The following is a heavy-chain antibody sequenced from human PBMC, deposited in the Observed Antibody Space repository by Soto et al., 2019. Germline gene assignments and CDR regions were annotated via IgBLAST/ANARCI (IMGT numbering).Heavy chain of an antibody. V-gene: IGHV4-61*01. CDR1: GGSVSNKTYY. D-gene: IGHD3-16*01. J-gene: IGHJ4*02. Sequence: SETLSLTCSVSGGSVSNKTYYWSWIRQPPGKRLEWIGYVYYSGTTNYNPSLKSRVTISVDLSKNQFSLRLSSVTTADTALYYCARTKAVPNTLRSRCFFDYCGQGTLVTVSS. CDR3: ARTKAVPNTLRSRCFFDY. CDR2: VYYSGTT.